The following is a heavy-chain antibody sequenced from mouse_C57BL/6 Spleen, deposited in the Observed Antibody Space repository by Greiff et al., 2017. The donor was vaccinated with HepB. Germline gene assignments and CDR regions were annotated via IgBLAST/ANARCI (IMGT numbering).Heavy chain of an antibody. V-gene: IGHV1-19*01. CDR3: ARKYDGYYLDY. Sequence: VQLQQSGPVLVKPGASVKMSCKASGYTFTDYYMNWVKQSHGKSLEWIGVINPYNGGTSYNQKFKGKATLTVDKSASTAYMELNSLTSEDSAVYYCARKYDGYYLDYWGQGTTLTVSS. CDR2: INPYNGGT. D-gene: IGHD2-3*01. J-gene: IGHJ2*01. CDR1: GYTFTDYY.